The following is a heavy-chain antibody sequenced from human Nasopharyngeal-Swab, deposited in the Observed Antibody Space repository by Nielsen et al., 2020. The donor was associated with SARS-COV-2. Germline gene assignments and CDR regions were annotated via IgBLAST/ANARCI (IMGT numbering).Heavy chain of an antibody. CDR2: IYYSGST. V-gene: IGHV4-61*01. CDR3: ASSGGSGIYYKLDY. Sequence: SETLSLTCTVSGGSVSSGSYYWSWIRQPPGKGLEWIGHIYYSGSTNYNPSLKSRVTISVDTSKNQFSLKLSSVTAADTAVYYCASSGGSGIYYKLDYWGQGTLVTVSS. CDR1: GGSVSSGSYY. D-gene: IGHD3-10*01. J-gene: IGHJ4*02.